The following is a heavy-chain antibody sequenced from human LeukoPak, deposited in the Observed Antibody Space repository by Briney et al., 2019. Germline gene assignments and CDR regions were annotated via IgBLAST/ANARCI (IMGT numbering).Heavy chain of an antibody. Sequence: SVKVSCKASGGTFSSYAISWVRQAPGQGLEWMGGIIPIFGTANYAQKFQGRVTITADESTSTAYMELSSLRSEDTAVYYCARGYCSSTSCSVFDYWGQGTLVIVSS. D-gene: IGHD2-2*01. CDR3: ARGYCSSTSCSVFDY. V-gene: IGHV1-69*01. J-gene: IGHJ4*02. CDR1: GGTFSSYA. CDR2: IIPIFGTA.